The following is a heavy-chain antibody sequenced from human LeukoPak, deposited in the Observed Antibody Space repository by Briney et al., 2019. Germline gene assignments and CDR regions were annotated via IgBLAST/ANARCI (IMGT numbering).Heavy chain of an antibody. CDR2: INPSGGST. CDR1: GYTFTSYY. V-gene: IGHV1-46*01. Sequence: ASVKVSCKASGYTFTSYYMHWVRQAPGQGLEWMGIINPSGGSTSYAQKFQGRVTMTRDTSTSTVYMELSSLRSEDTAVYYCARDGFVSSGWYDSYYYMDVWGKGTTVTVSS. J-gene: IGHJ6*03. D-gene: IGHD6-19*01. CDR3: ARDGFVSSGWYDSYYYMDV.